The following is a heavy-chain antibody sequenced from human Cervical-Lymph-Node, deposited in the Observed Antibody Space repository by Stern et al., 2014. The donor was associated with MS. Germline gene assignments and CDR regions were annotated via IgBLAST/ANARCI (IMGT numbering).Heavy chain of an antibody. J-gene: IGHJ6*02. Sequence: VQLVESGAEVKKPGASMKLSCKASGYTFTGSYMHWVRQAPGQGLEWMGRINPNRGGTNYAKKFQARVTVTRDTSISTAYMELSRLRCDDTAVYYCARSNYCSGGSCYYYYGMDVWGQGTTVTVSS. V-gene: IGHV1-2*06. CDR3: ARSNYCSGGSCYYYYGMDV. CDR1: GYTFTGSY. CDR2: INPNRGGT. D-gene: IGHD2-15*01.